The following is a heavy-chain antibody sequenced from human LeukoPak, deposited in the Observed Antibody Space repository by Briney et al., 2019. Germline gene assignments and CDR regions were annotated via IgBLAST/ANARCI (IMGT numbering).Heavy chain of an antibody. Sequence: ASVKVSCKASGYTFTGYYMHWVRQAPGQGLEWMGRINPNSGGTNYAQKFQGRVTMTRDTSISTAYMELSRLRSDDTAVYYCARAGRYCSGGSCYYIYRGQGTLVTVSS. CDR3: ARAGRYCSGGSCYYIY. CDR1: GYTFTGYY. J-gene: IGHJ4*02. CDR2: INPNSGGT. D-gene: IGHD2-15*01. V-gene: IGHV1-2*06.